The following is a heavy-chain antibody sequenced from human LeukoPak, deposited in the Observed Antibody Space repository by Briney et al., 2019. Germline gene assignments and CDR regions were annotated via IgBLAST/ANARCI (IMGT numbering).Heavy chain of an antibody. CDR3: AKIGGNVVY. CDR2: ISGRGDNT. Sequence: HPGGSLRLSCAASGFTFSSYAMSWTRQAPGKGLEWVSSISGRGDNTHYADSVKGRFTISRDNSKNTLYLQMNSLRVEDTAVYYCAKIGGNVVYWGQGTLVTVSS. CDR1: GFTFSSYA. V-gene: IGHV3-23*01. J-gene: IGHJ4*02. D-gene: IGHD4-23*01.